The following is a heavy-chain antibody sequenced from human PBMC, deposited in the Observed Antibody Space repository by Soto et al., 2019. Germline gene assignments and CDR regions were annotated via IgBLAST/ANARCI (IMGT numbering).Heavy chain of an antibody. CDR3: ASRDIVVVPAAINGTDAFDI. J-gene: IGHJ3*02. CDR2: INPSGGST. Sequence: ASVKVSCKASGYTFTSNYMHWVRQAPGQGLEWMGIINPSGGSTSYAQKFQGRVTMTRDTSTSTVYMELSSLRSEDTAVYYCASRDIVVVPAAINGTDAFDIWGQGTMVTVSS. D-gene: IGHD2-2*02. CDR1: GYTFTSNY. V-gene: IGHV1-46*03.